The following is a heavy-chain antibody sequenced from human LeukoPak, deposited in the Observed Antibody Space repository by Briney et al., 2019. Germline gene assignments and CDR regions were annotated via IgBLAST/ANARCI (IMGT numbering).Heavy chain of an antibody. CDR3: ARGALYQYYLDYWG. CDR1: GYTFTNYG. J-gene: IGHJ4*02. Sequence: GVSVKVSCKASGYTFTNYGVSWVRQAPGQGLEWMGWINPNSGGTNYAQKFQGRVTMTRDTSISTAYMELSRLRSDDTAVYYCARGALYQYYLDYWGWGQGTLVTVSS. CDR2: INPNSGGT. D-gene: IGHD4-17*01. V-gene: IGHV1-2*02.